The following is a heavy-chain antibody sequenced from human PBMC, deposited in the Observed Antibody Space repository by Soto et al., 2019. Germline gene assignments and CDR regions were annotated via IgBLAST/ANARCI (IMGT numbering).Heavy chain of an antibody. J-gene: IGHJ4*02. CDR3: ARDYEDVADSSSFDY. CDR1: GFTFSSYS. CDR2: ISSSSSTI. Sequence: GGSLRLSCAASGFTFSSYSMNWVRQAPGKGLEWVSYISSSSSTIYYADSVKGRFTISRDNAKNSLYLQMNSLRDEDTAVYYCARDYEDVADSSSFDYWGQGTLVTVSS. D-gene: IGHD6-13*01. V-gene: IGHV3-48*02.